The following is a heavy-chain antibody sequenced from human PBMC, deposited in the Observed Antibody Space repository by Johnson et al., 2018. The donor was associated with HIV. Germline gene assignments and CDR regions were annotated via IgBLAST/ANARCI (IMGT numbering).Heavy chain of an antibody. CDR3: ARERYSFGVLGIDASEI. V-gene: IGHV3-11*04. D-gene: IGHD5-18*01. CDR2: ISSSGSTI. CDR1: GFTFSDYY. J-gene: IGHJ3*02. Sequence: VQLMESGGGLAKPGGSLRLSCAASGFTFSDYYMSWIRQAPGKGLEWISYISSSGSTIYYADSVKGRFTMSRDNAKNSLYLQMNSLRAEDTAIYYCARERYSFGVLGIDASEIWGQGTMVTVSS.